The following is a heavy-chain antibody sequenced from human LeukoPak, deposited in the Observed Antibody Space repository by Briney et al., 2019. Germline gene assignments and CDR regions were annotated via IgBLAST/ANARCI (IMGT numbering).Heavy chain of an antibody. CDR1: GFTFGSHN. CDR3: AKDVGKWESLHFFDY. J-gene: IGHJ4*02. Sequence: GGSLRLSCAASGFTFGSHNMQWVRQAPGKGLEWISGISGSGASTYYADSVTGRFTISRDNSRNTLYLQMNSLRGDDTAVYYCAKDVGKWESLHFFDYWGQGTLVTVSS. CDR2: ISGSGAST. V-gene: IGHV3-23*01. D-gene: IGHD1-26*01.